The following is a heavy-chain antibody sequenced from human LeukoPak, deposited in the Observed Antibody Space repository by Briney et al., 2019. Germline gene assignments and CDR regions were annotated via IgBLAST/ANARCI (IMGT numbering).Heavy chain of an antibody. J-gene: IGHJ6*02. CDR2: ISWNSGSI. V-gene: IGHV3-9*01. D-gene: IGHD6-19*01. CDR3: ARGTPSSSGWLYYGMDV. CDR1: GLIFDDYA. Sequence: GGSLRLSCAASGLIFDDYAMHWVRQAPGKGLEWVSGISWNSGSIGYADSVRGRFTISRDNSKNTLYLQMNSLRAEDTAVYYCARGTPSSSGWLYYGMDVWGQGTTVTVSS.